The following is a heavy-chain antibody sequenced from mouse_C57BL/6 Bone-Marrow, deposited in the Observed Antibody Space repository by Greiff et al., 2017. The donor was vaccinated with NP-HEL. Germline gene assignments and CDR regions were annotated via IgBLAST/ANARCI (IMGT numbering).Heavy chain of an antibody. V-gene: IGHV1-72*01. CDR1: GYTFTSYW. J-gene: IGHJ1*03. Sequence: VQLQQPGADLVKPGASVKLSCKASGYTFTSYWMHWVKQRPGRGLEWIGRIDPNSGGTKFNEKFKTKATLTVDKPSSTAYMQLSSLTSEDSAVYNCARYYDGSRGWYFDVWGTGTTVTVSS. CDR2: IDPNSGGT. D-gene: IGHD1-1*01. CDR3: ARYYDGSRGWYFDV.